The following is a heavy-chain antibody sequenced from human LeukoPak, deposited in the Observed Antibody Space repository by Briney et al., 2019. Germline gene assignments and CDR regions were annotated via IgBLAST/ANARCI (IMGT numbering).Heavy chain of an antibody. J-gene: IGHJ4*02. CDR3: AKGLGNYFDY. CDR2: IRYDGSNK. D-gene: IGHD3-9*01. CDR1: GFIFNSYG. V-gene: IGHV3-30*02. Sequence: PGGSLRLSCAASGFIFNSYGMHWVRQAPGKGLEWVTFIRYDGSNKYYADSVKGRFTISRDNSKNTLYLQMSTLRSEDTAMYYCAKGLGNYFDYWGQGTVVIVSS.